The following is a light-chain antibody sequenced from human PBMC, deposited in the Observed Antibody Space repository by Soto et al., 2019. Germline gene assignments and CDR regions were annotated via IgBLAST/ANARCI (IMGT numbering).Light chain of an antibody. V-gene: IGLV1-44*01. CDR3: AAWDVSLGV. Sequence: QSVLTQPPSASGTPGQRVTISCSGSSSNIGTNTVIWYQQLPGAAPKLLIYSDNQRPSGVPDRFSGSKSGTSASLAISGLQSEDGADYYCAAWDVSLGVFGGGTSSPS. J-gene: IGLJ3*02. CDR1: SSNIGTNT. CDR2: SDN.